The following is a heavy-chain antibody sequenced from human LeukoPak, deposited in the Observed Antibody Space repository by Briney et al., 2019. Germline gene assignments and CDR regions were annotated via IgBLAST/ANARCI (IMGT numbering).Heavy chain of an antibody. J-gene: IGHJ6*02. CDR1: GGSISSSSYY. D-gene: IGHD3-16*01. CDR3: ARVGHYYYYGMDV. V-gene: IGHV4-61*05. Sequence: PSETLSLTCTVSGGSISSSSYYWGWIRQPPGKGLEWIGYIYYSGSTNYNPSLKSRVTISVDTSKNQFSLKLSSVTAADTAVYYCARVGHYYYYGMDVWGQGTTVTVSS. CDR2: IYYSGST.